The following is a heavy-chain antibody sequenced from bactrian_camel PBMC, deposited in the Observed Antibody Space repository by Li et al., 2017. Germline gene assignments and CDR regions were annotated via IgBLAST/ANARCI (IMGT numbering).Heavy chain of an antibody. J-gene: IGHJ4*01. V-gene: IGHV3S55*01. CDR1: EYTYGTYC. CDR3: ATDSSLILRGGCWVGAEFLGT. D-gene: IGHD3*01. Sequence: HVQLVESGGGSVQAGKSLRLSCVVPEYTYGTYCMGWFRQAPGKERLGVATIGSDGITAYVDSVKGRFTISRDNASNTWHLQMFSLTPEDTGIYYCATDSSLILRGGCWVGAEFLGTWGQGTQVTVS. CDR2: IGSDGIT.